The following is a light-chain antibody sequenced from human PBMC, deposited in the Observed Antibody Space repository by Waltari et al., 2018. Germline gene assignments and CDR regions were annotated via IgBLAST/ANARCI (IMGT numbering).Light chain of an antibody. CDR3: HQRAHWPYT. V-gene: IGKV3-11*01. CDR2: DGS. CDR1: QSVGSF. Sequence: ESVLTQSPATLSFSPGERATLSCRASQSVGSFLAWFQQRPVRAPRLLIYDGSNRATGIPARFSGSGYGADFTVTISSVEPEDFAVYYCHQRAHWPYTFGQGNKLEIK. J-gene: IGKJ2*01.